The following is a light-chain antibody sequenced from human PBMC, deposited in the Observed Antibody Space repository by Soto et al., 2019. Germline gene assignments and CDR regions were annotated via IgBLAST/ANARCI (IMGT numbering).Light chain of an antibody. CDR1: QDIRGA. CDR2: DVS. Sequence: AIQVTQSPSSLSASVGDRVTITCRASQDIRGALAWYQQKPGKAPKLLIYDVSTLESGVPSRFSGSGSGTEFTLTISILQPEDFGTYYWQQFNSYPITFGHGTRLEIK. CDR3: QQFNSYPIT. J-gene: IGKJ5*01. V-gene: IGKV1-13*02.